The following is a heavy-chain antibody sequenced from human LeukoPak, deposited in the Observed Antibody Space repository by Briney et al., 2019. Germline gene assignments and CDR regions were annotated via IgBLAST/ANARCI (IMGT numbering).Heavy chain of an antibody. D-gene: IGHD3-22*01. V-gene: IGHV4-34*01. CDR2: INHSGST. Sequence: SETLSLTCAVYGGSFSGYYWSWIRQPPGKGLEWIGEINHSGSTNYNPSLKSRVTISVDTSKNQFSLKLSSVTAADTAVYYCASQGLSSGYYGIAFDIWGQGTMVTVSS. CDR1: GGSFSGYY. J-gene: IGHJ3*02. CDR3: ASQGLSSGYYGIAFDI.